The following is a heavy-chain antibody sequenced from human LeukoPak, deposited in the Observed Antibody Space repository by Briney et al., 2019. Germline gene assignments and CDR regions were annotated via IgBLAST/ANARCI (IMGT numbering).Heavy chain of an antibody. D-gene: IGHD6-19*01. Sequence: GGSLRLSCAASGFTFSSYGMHWVRQAPGKGLEWVAVISYDGSNKYYADSVKGRFTISRDNSKNTLYLQMNSLRAEDTAIYYCAREGTGIAVAGTPFHFDYWGHGTLVTVSS. CDR3: AREGTGIAVAGTPFHFDY. CDR2: ISYDGSNK. V-gene: IGHV3-30*03. CDR1: GFTFSSYG. J-gene: IGHJ4*01.